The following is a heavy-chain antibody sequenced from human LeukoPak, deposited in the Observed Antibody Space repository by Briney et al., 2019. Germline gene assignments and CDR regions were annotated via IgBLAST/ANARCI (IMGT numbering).Heavy chain of an antibody. CDR3: ARQGHYYDSSGPLPPMGGDAFDI. CDR2: IWPGNFDT. Sequence: GESLKISCKASGYDFSDYWIAWVRPMPGKGLEWTGSIWPGNFDTRYSPSFQGQVTISADKSITTAYLQWSSLKASDTAMYYCARQGHYYDSSGPLPPMGGDAFDIWGQGTMVTVSS. CDR1: GYDFSDYW. D-gene: IGHD3-22*01. J-gene: IGHJ3*02. V-gene: IGHV5-51*01.